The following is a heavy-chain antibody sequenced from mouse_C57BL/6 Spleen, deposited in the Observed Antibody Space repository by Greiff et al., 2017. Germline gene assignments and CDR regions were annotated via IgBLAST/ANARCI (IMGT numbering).Heavy chain of an antibody. CDR1: GYTFTEYT. J-gene: IGHJ2*01. D-gene: IGHD2-13*01. V-gene: IGHV1-62-2*01. CDR3: ARHEDRGDYGFFFDY. CDR2: FYPGSGSI. Sequence: QVQLQQSGAELVKPGASVKLSCKASGYTFTEYTINWVKQRSGQGLEWIGWFYPGSGSIKYNEKFKDKATLTADKSSSTVYIVLSRLASEDSAVYFCARHEDRGDYGFFFDYWGQGTTLTVSS.